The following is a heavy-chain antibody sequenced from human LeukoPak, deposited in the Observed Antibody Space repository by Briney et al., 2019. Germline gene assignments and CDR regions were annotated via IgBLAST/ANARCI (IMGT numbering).Heavy chain of an antibody. J-gene: IGHJ6*02. V-gene: IGHV4-59*01. CDR3: ARGGTPPTFAYCGGDCLGMDV. CDR2: IYYSGST. CDR1: GGSISSYY. D-gene: IGHD2-21*02. Sequence: SETLSLTCTVSGGSISSYYWSWIRQPPGKGLEWIGYIYYSGSTNYNPSLKSRVTISVDTSKNQFSLKLSSVTAADTAVYHCARGGTPPTFAYCGGDCLGMDVWGQGTTVTVSS.